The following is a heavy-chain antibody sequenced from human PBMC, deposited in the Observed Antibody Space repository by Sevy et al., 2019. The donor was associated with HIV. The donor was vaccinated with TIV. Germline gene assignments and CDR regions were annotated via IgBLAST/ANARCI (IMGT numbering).Heavy chain of an antibody. CDR3: AKDVPDQSWYDDFWSGSPCFDY. J-gene: IGHJ4*02. V-gene: IGHV3-23*01. CDR1: GFTFGNYA. CDR2: MSGRGGST. D-gene: IGHD3-3*01. Sequence: GGSLRLSCAASGFTFGNYAMSWVRQAPGKGLEWVSGMSGRGGSTDYADSVKGRFTISRDNSKNTLYLQMISLRAEDTAIYYCAKDVPDQSWYDDFWSGSPCFDYWGRGTLVTVSS.